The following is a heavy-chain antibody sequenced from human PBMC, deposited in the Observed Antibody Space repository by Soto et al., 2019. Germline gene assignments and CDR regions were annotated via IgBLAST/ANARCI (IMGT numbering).Heavy chain of an antibody. CDR2: KRNRAKGDTT. V-gene: IGHV3-72*01. D-gene: IGHD6-13*01. CDR3: TRGISSLQDSSYYYTMDV. CDR1: GFSFSDHY. Sequence: EVQLVESGGGLVQPGGSLRLSCGASGFSFSDHYMDWVRQAPGKGLEWIGRKRNRAKGDTTEYAASVKGRFTISRDDSRNSLYLQMNSLQTEDTAVYYCTRGISSLQDSSYYYTMDVWGQGTTVIVSS. J-gene: IGHJ6*02.